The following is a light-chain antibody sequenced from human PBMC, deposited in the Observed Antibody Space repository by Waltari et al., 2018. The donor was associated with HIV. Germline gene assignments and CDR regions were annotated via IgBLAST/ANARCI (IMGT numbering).Light chain of an antibody. CDR2: GAS. CDR3: QQYDDWPHT. CDR1: PRVKSN. Sequence: EIVMTQSPDTLSVSPGERATLSCRASPRVKSNLAWYQQKPGQLPRLLIYGASTRATGIPARFSGGGSGTEFTLTISSLQSEDFAVYYCQQYDDWPHTFGQGAKLEIK. J-gene: IGKJ2*01. V-gene: IGKV3-15*01.